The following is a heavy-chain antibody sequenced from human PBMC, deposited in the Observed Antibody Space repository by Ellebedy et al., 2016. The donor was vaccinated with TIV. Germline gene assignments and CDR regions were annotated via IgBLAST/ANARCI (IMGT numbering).Heavy chain of an antibody. Sequence: MPSETLSLTCTVSGGSISSYYWSWIRQPPGKGLEWIGYIYYSGSTNYNPSLKSRVTISVDTSKNQFSLKLSSVTAADTAVYYCARHSPGRRNFDYWGQGTLVTVSS. CDR1: GGSISSYY. J-gene: IGHJ4*02. CDR3: ARHSPGRRNFDY. CDR2: IYYSGST. D-gene: IGHD6-25*01. V-gene: IGHV4-59*08.